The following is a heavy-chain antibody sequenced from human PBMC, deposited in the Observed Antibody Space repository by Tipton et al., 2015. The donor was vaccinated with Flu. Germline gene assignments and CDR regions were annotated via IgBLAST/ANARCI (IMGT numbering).Heavy chain of an antibody. Sequence: PGLVKPSETLSLICTVSDDSISSYYWSWIRQPPGKGLQWMGYIYDSENSKYNPSLKSRLTISVDSSKNQFSLRLTSVTAADTAVYYCARARAPYYYYAMDVWGQGITVTVSS. CDR2: IYDSENS. J-gene: IGHJ6*02. CDR3: ARARAPYYYYAMDV. CDR1: DDSISSYY. V-gene: IGHV4-59*01.